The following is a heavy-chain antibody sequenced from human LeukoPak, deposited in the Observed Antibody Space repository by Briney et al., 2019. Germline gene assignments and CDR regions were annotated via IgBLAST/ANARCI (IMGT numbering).Heavy chain of an antibody. D-gene: IGHD6-6*01. V-gene: IGHV3-53*01. J-gene: IGHJ4*02. CDR2: IYSGGST. CDR3: ARQSFIYSSYNY. Sequence: GGSLRLSCAASGFTVSSNYMSWVRQAPGKGLEWVSVIYSGGSTYYADSVKGRFTISRDNSKNTLYLQMNSLRAEDTAVYYCARQSFIYSSYNYWGQGTLVTVSS. CDR1: GFTVSSNY.